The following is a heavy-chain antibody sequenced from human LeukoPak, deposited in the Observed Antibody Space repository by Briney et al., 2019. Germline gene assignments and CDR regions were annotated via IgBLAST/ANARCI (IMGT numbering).Heavy chain of an antibody. J-gene: IGHJ4*02. D-gene: IGHD2-15*01. V-gene: IGHV1-18*01. Sequence: SVTVSCKASGDTFTSYGISWVRQAPGQGREGMRWISAYNGNTNYAQTLQGRVPMTTDSSTSTASMDLSSLRSDATAVSYCARVEYCNVGNCYFRPGAYWGQGTLVTVSS. CDR2: ISAYNGNT. CDR1: GDTFTSYG. CDR3: ARVEYCNVGNCYFRPGAY.